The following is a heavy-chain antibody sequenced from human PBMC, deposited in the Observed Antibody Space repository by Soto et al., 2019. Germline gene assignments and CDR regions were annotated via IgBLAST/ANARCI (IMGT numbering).Heavy chain of an antibody. CDR3: ARERHDYYDSSGYLDY. CDR2: IYYSGST. J-gene: IGHJ4*02. V-gene: IGHV4-31*03. CDR1: GGSISSGGYY. D-gene: IGHD3-22*01. Sequence: QVQLQKSGPGLVKPSQTLSLTCTVSGGSISSGGYYWSWIRQHPGKGLEWIGYIYYSGSTYYSPSLKSRVTISVDTSKNQFSLKLSSVTAADTAVYYCARERHDYYDSSGYLDYWGQGTLVTVSS.